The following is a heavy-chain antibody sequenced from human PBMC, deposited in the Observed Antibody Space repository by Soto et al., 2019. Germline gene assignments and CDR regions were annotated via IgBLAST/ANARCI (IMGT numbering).Heavy chain of an antibody. D-gene: IGHD6-19*01. CDR2: ISDDGKTQ. J-gene: IGHJ4*01. CDR3: GKGGYKTGWPPFDH. V-gene: IGHV3-30*18. Sequence: HVKLVEFGGAVPQSGRSLRLSCTASSFRFSAYGMHWVRQAPGKGLEWVALISDDGKTQFFTESVEGRFTISRDNSRNTLYLQLNRLRPEDTAVYYFGKGGYKTGWPPFDHWGHGTRVTVSS. CDR1: SFRFSAYG.